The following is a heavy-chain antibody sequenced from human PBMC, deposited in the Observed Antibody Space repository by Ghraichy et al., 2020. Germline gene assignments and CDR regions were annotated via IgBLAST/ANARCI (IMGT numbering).Heavy chain of an antibody. CDR3: TTDQGNYGILTGPQSGACGI. D-gene: IGHD3-9*01. Sequence: GGSLRLSCAASGFTFSNAWMSWVRQAPGKGLEWVGRIKSKTDGGTTDYAAPVKGRFTISSDDSKNTLYLQMNSLKTEDTAVYYCTTDQGNYGILTGPQSGACGIWSQVTMATVSS. CDR2: IKSKTDGGTT. CDR1: GFTFSNAW. J-gene: IGHJ3*02. V-gene: IGHV3-15*01.